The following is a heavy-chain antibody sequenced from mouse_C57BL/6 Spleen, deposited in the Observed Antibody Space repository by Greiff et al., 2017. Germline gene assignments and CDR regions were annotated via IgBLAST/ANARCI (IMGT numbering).Heavy chain of an antibody. J-gene: IGHJ1*03. CDR3: ARQGGSSLWYFDV. V-gene: IGHV5-6*01. CDR1: GFTFSSYG. Sequence: EVKVVESGGDLVKPGGSLKLSCAASGFTFSSYGMSWVRQTPDKRLEWVATISSGGSYTYYPDSVKGRFTISRDNAKNTLYLQMSSLKSEDTAMYYCARQGGSSLWYFDVWGTGTTVTVSS. CDR2: ISSGGSYT. D-gene: IGHD1-1*01.